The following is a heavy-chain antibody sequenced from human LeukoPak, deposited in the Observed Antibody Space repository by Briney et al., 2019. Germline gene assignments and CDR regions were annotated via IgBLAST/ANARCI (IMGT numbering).Heavy chain of an antibody. CDR1: GGSISSSSYY. D-gene: IGHD6-19*01. CDR3: AREVQGSGLYY. CDR2: IYYSGST. V-gene: IGHV4-39*02. Sequence: SETLSLTCTVSGGSISSSSYYWGWIRQPPGKGLKWIGSIYYSGSTYYNPSLKSRVTISVDTSKNQFSLKLSSVTAADTAVYYCAREVQGSGLYYWGQGTLVTVSS. J-gene: IGHJ4*02.